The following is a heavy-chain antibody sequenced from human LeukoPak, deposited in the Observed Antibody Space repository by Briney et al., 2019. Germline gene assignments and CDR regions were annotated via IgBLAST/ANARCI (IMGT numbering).Heavy chain of an antibody. CDR2: IYYSGST. D-gene: IGHD3-10*01. CDR3: ARDRRGVGTAPFDY. J-gene: IGHJ4*02. V-gene: IGHV4-59*01. Sequence: SETLSLTCTVSGGSISSYYWSWIRQPPGKGLEWIGYIYYSGSTNYNPSLKSRVTISVDTSKNQFSLKLSSVTAADTAVYYCARDRRGVGTAPFDYWGQGTLVTVSS. CDR1: GGSISSYY.